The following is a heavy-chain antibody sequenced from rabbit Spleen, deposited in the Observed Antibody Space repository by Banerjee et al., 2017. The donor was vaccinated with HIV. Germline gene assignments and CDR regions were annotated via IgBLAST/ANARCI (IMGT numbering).Heavy chain of an antibody. CDR3: ARSPPYAGYSTYGYVYFNL. V-gene: IGHV1S7*01. CDR2: IDPVFGST. Sequence: ESGGGLVKPEGSLKLSCTASGFSFSNKAVMCWVRQAPGKGLEWIGYIDPVFGSTYYASWVNGRFTISSDNAQNTLYLQLKSLTAADTATYFCARSPPYAGYSTYGYVYFNLWGPGTLVTVS. D-gene: IGHD7-1*01. J-gene: IGHJ4*01. CDR1: GFSFSNKA.